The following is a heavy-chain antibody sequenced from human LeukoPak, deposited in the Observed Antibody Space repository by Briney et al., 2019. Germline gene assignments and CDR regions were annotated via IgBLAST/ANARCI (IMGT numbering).Heavy chain of an antibody. Sequence: SETLSLTCTVSGGSITSGDYYWRSIRHPPGKDLVWIGNIYYSGSTYYNPSLKSRVTISVDTSKTQFSLKLSSVTAADTAVYYCARDLVVIATKYAPTLWGQGTMVTVSS. CDR1: GGSITSGDYY. CDR2: IYYSGST. D-gene: IGHD2-21*01. J-gene: IGHJ3*01. CDR3: ARDLVVIATKYAPTL. V-gene: IGHV4-30-4*08.